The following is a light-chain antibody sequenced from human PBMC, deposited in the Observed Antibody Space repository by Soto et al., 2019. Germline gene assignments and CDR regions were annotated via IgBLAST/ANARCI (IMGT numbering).Light chain of an antibody. CDR1: SSDVCGYNY. CDR3: NSYTTSNTRQIV. CDR2: DVS. Sequence: QSALTQPASVSGSPGQSITISCTGTSSDVCGYNYVSWYQQHPGKAPKFMTYDVSNRPSGVSTRFSGSKSGNTASLTISGLQAEDEADYYCNSYTTSNTRQIVFGTGTKVTVL. J-gene: IGLJ1*01. V-gene: IGLV2-14*01.